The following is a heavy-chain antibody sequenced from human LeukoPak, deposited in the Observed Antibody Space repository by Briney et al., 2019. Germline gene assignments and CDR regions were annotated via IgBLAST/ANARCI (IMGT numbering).Heavy chain of an antibody. CDR1: GFTFSSYG. J-gene: IGHJ4*02. CDR2: ISYDGSNK. D-gene: IGHD3-22*01. CDR3: AKDEVLGYYYDTFDY. Sequence: GGSLRLSCAASGFTFSSYGMHWVRQAPGKGLEWVAVISYDGSNKYYADSVKGRFTISRDNSKNTLYLQMNSLRAEDTAVYYCAKDEVLGYYYDTFDYWGQGTLVTVSS. V-gene: IGHV3-30*18.